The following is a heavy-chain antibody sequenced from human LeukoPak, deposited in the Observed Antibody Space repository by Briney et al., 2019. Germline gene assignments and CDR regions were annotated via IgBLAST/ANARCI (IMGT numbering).Heavy chain of an antibody. V-gene: IGHV4-34*01. CDR2: INHSGST. Sequence: SETLSLTCAVYGGSFSGYYWSWIRQPPGKGLEWIGEINHSGSTNYNPSLKSRVTISVDTSKNQFSLKLSSVTAADTAVYYCARGPRLWFGEFYYYYGMDVWGQGTTVTVSS. D-gene: IGHD3-10*01. CDR1: GGSFSGYY. CDR3: ARGPRLWFGEFYYYYGMDV. J-gene: IGHJ6*02.